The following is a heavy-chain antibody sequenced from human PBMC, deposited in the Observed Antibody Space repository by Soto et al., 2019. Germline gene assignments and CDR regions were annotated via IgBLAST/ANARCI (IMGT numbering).Heavy chain of an antibody. D-gene: IGHD3-9*01. CDR3: ARGGYDILTGYSTFDY. V-gene: IGHV4-59*01. CDR2: IYYSGNT. CDR1: GGSISSYY. Sequence: SETLSLTCTVSGGSISSYYWSWIRQPPGKRLEWIGYIYYSGNTNYNPSLKSRVTISVDTSKNQFSLKLSSVTAADTAVYYCARGGYDILTGYSTFDYWGQGTLVTVSS. J-gene: IGHJ4*02.